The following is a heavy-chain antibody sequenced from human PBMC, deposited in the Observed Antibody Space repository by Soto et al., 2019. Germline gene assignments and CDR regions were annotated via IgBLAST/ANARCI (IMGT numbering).Heavy chain of an antibody. V-gene: IGHV4-34*01. D-gene: IGHD1-20*01. CDR1: GGSFSGYY. CDR3: ARGPGMGGHLTGWFDP. Sequence: SETLSLTCAVYGGSFSGYYWSWIRQPPGKGLEWIGEINHSGSTNYNPSLKSRVTISVDTSKNQFSLKLSSVTAADTAVYYCARGPGMGGHLTGWFDPWGQGTLVTVSS. J-gene: IGHJ5*02. CDR2: INHSGST.